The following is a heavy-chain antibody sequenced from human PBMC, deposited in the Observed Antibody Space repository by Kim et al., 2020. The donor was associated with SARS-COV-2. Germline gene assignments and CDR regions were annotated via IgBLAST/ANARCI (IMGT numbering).Heavy chain of an antibody. J-gene: IGHJ4*02. Sequence: KNSPKFQGRVTHTRDTSASTAYMELSSLRSEDTAVYYCARGGITYVYFDYWGQGTLVTVSS. D-gene: IGHD3-16*01. CDR3: ARGGITYVYFDY. V-gene: IGHV1-3*01.